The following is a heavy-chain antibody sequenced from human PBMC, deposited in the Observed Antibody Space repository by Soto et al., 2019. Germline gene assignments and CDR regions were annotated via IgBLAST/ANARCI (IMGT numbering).Heavy chain of an antibody. D-gene: IGHD5-18*01. CDR2: IYYTGST. J-gene: IGHJ5*02. V-gene: IGHV4-61*03. Sequence: PSETLSLTCTVFGASVSSGTYYWSWIRQAPGKGLEWVGNIYYTGSTNYNPSLNNRVTISVDTSKNHFSLQLTSVTAADTAVYYCARGAGFSYASTWFDIWGQGTLVTVSS. CDR3: ARGAGFSYASTWFDI. CDR1: GASVSSGTYY.